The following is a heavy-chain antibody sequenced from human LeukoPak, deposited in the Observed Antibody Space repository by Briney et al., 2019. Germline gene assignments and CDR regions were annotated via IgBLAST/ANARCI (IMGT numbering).Heavy chain of an antibody. CDR3: ARGPANYDFRRASDY. V-gene: IGHV1-69*13. CDR2: IIPIFGTA. D-gene: IGHD3-3*01. J-gene: IGHJ4*02. CDR1: GGTFGSYA. Sequence: SVKVSCKASGGTFGSYAISWVRQAPGQGLEWMGGIIPIFGTANYAQKFQGRVTITADESTSTAYMELSSLRSEDTAVYYCARGPANYDFRRASDYWGQGTLVTVSS.